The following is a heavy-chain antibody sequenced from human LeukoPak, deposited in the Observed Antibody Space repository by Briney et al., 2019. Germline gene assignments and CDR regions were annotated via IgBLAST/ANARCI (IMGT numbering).Heavy chain of an antibody. CDR2: IYHSGST. Sequence: PSQTLSLTCTVSGGSISSGGYYWSWIRQPPGKGLEWIGYIYHSGSTYYNPSLKSRVTISVDRSKNQFSLKLSSVTAADTAVYYCARASLAYCGGGCYYYWYFDLWGRGTLVTVSS. CDR1: GGSISSGGYY. J-gene: IGHJ2*01. V-gene: IGHV4-30-2*01. D-gene: IGHD2-21*02. CDR3: ARASLAYCGGGCYYYWYFDL.